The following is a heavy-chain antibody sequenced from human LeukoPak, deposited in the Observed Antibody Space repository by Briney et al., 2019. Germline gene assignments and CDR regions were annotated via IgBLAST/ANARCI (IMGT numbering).Heavy chain of an antibody. D-gene: IGHD3-3*01. CDR1: GGSLKNFA. J-gene: IGHJ3*02. V-gene: IGHV1-69*13. Sequence: ASVKVSCKASGGSLKNFAISWVRQAPGQGPEWMGGFNHIYGTTNYAQKFQGRVTITVDDSTNIAYLDLSSLRSDYTARYYCARRAEWFSWTRLDAFDIWGQGTMVTVSS. CDR3: ARRAEWFSWTRLDAFDI. CDR2: FNHIYGTT.